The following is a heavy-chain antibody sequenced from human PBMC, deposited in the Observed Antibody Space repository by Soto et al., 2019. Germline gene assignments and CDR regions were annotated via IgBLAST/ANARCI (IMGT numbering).Heavy chain of an antibody. J-gene: IGHJ5*02. D-gene: IGHD1-7*01. V-gene: IGHV1-69*08. CDR3: TRDFLTNWDFAP. Sequence: QFQLVQSGAEMKKPGSSVKVSCKASGGAFFSYTITWVRQAPGQGLEWMGRIIPSLGVKNYAQRFKGRVTITADTSTGTVYMELTSLRSDDTAVYYCTRDFLTNWDFAPWGQGTLVTVTS. CDR2: IIPSLGVK. CDR1: GGAFFSYT.